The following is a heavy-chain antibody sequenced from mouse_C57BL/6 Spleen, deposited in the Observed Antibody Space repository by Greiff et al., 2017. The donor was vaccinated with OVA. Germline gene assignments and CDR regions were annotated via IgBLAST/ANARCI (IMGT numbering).Heavy chain of an antibody. D-gene: IGHD1-1*01. CDR3: ARDYGSSYVYFDV. Sequence: VQLQQSGAELARPGASVKLSCKASGYTFTSYGISWVKQRTGQGLEWIGEIYPRSGNTYYNEKFKGKATLTADKSSSTAYMELRSLTSEDSAVYFCARDYGSSYVYFDVWGTGTTVTVSS. CDR2: IYPRSGNT. V-gene: IGHV1-81*01. CDR1: GYTFTSYG. J-gene: IGHJ1*03.